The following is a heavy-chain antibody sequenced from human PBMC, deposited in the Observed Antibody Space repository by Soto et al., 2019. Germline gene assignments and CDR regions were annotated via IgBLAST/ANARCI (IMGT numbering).Heavy chain of an antibody. D-gene: IGHD3-9*01. CDR2: GST. Sequence: GSTYYNPSLKSRVTISVDTSKNQLSLKLSSVTAADTAVYYCARAYYDILTGYLDNWGQGTLVTVSS. J-gene: IGHJ4*02. V-gene: IGHV4-31*02. CDR3: ARAYYDILTGYLDN.